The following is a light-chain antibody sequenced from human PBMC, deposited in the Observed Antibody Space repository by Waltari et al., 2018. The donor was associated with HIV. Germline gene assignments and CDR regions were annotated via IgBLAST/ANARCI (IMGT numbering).Light chain of an antibody. CDR3: ASGDDNLNSWL. J-gene: IGLJ3*02. Sequence: QSVVTQPPSASGTPGQRVTISCSGSDSNIGSNNVYWYQDLPGTAPKLLIYKNNQRPSAVPDLFSGSKADTSASQAISGLWSEDEADYYCASGDDNLNSWLFGGVNKLTVL. CDR2: KNN. V-gene: IGLV1-47*03. CDR1: DSNIGSNN.